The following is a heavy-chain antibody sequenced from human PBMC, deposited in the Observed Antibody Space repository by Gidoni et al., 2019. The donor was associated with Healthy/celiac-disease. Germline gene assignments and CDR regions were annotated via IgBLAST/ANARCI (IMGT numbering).Heavy chain of an antibody. CDR3: ARTPLYYYGSGSYYNVPPLFDY. Sequence: QVQLVQSGAEVKKPGSSVKVSCKASGGTLRSYAISWVRQAPGQGLEWMGGIIPIFGTANYAQKFQFRVTITADESTSTAYMELSSLRSDDTAVYYCARTPLYYYGSGSYYNVPPLFDYWGQGTLVTVSS. D-gene: IGHD3-10*01. V-gene: IGHV1-69*01. CDR2: IIPIFGTA. J-gene: IGHJ4*02. CDR1: GGTLRSYA.